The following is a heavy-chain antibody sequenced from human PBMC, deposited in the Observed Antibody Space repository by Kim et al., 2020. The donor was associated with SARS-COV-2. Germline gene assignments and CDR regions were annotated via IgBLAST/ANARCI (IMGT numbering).Heavy chain of an antibody. CDR1: GYSFTSYYW. J-gene: IGHJ6*02. CDR3: ARRRRTGDYEMLTGPHYYGMGV. CDR2: IGPSDSYT. V-gene: IGHV5-10-1*01. D-gene: IGHD3-9*01. Sequence: GESLKISCAVSGYSFTSYYWIIWVRQMPGKGLEWMGRIGPSDSYTNYSPSFQGHVTISADKPISTAYLQWSSLKASDTAIYYCARRRRTGDYEMLTGPHYYGMGVWGQGTTVSVS.